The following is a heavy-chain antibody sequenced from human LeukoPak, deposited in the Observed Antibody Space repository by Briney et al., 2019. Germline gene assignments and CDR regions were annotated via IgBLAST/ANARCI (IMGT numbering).Heavy chain of an antibody. D-gene: IGHD5-18*01. CDR1: GFSFSDYT. Sequence: GGSLRLSCAGSGFSFSDYTMNWVRQAPGKGLEWVSSISSSSSYIYYADSVKGRFTISRDNAKNSLYLQMNSLRAKDTAVYYCARGYGRADYWGQGTLVSVSS. V-gene: IGHV3-21*01. CDR2: ISSSSSYI. CDR3: ARGYGRADY. J-gene: IGHJ4*02.